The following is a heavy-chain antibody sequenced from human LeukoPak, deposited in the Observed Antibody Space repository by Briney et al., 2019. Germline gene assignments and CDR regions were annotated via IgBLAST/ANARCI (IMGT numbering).Heavy chain of an antibody. J-gene: IGHJ4*02. CDR2: ISGGGAGT. Sequence: GGSLRLSCAASGFTFSSYAMNWVRQAPGKGLEWVSAISGGGAGTYYADSVKGRFTISRDNSKNTLYLQMNSLRAEDTAVYFCARGPISSLAFDYWGQGTLVTVSS. V-gene: IGHV3-23*01. CDR1: GFTFSSYA. CDR3: ARGPISSLAFDY. D-gene: IGHD3-16*02.